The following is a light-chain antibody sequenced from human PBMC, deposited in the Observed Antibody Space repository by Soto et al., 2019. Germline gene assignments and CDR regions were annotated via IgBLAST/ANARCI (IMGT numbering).Light chain of an antibody. CDR3: QDYVTSLTT. CDR1: QSVTSNY. CDR2: GAS. J-gene: IGKJ1*01. V-gene: IGKV3-20*01. Sequence: EIVLTQSPGTLSLSPGERATLSCGASQSVTSNYLAWYQQKPGQAPRLLIFGASIRVKGIPDRFIGSGSGTDFTLTISRLEPEDFAVYYGQDYVTSLTTFGKGTKVEVK.